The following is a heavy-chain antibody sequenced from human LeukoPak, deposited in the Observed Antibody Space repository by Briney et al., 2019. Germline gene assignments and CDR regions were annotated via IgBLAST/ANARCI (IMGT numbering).Heavy chain of an antibody. D-gene: IGHD3-22*01. Sequence: GGSLRLSCAASGFTFSIYAMSWVRRAPGEGLEGVSGIRICGGSTSYADSVRGRFTISRDNPRNTVYMETKRLRGEEPGLSCCGIMHSYHHGRGYWVQWGQGTLVTVSS. CDR1: GFTFSIYA. V-gene: IGHV3-23*01. CDR2: IRICGGST. CDR3: GIMHSYHHGRGYWVQ. J-gene: IGHJ4*02.